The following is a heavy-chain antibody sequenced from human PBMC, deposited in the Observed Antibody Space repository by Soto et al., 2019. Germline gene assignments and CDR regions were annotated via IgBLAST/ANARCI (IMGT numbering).Heavy chain of an antibody. CDR2: ISSSSSYI. J-gene: IGHJ6*02. V-gene: IGHV3-21*01. Sequence: EVQLVESGGGLVKPGGSLRLSCAASGFTFSSYSMNWVRQAPGKGLEWVSSISSSSSYIYYADSVKGRFTISRDNAKNSLYLQMNSLRAEDTAVYYWARDGAMRDYPYYYYDYGMDVWGQGTTVTVSS. CDR3: ARDGAMRDYPYYYYDYGMDV. CDR1: GFTFSSYS. D-gene: IGHD2-2*01.